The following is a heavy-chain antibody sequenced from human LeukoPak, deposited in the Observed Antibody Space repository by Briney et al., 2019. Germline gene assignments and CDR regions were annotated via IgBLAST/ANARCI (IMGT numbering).Heavy chain of an antibody. V-gene: IGHV4-34*01. CDR2: VNDRGIT. Sequence: SSDTLSLTCAVSVGSFSGYHWNWLRQAPGKGLEWIGEVNDRGITNYNPSLKSRLTISIDTSKKQFSLKLRSVTAADTAVYYCARDPTTVVNRPYYFDDWGQGTLVTVSS. J-gene: IGHJ4*02. CDR3: ARDPTTVVNRPYYFDD. CDR1: VGSFSGYH. D-gene: IGHD4-23*01.